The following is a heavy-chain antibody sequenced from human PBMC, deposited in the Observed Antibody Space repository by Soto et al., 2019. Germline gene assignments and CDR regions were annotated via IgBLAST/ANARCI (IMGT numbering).Heavy chain of an antibody. CDR2: INHSGTT. CDR1: GGSISGYY. Sequence: PSETLSLTCAVSGGSISGYYWSWIRQPPGKGLEWIGEINHSGTTNYNPPLKGRVTISVDTSKNQFSLKLSSVTAADTAVYYCARSNRFDPWGQGTLVTVSS. V-gene: IGHV4-34*01. CDR3: ARSNRFDP. J-gene: IGHJ5*02.